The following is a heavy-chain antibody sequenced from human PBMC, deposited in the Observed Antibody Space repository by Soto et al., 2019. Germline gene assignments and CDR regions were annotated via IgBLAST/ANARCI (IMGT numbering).Heavy chain of an antibody. V-gene: IGHV4-34*01. CDR3: ASWHVAVATVILDN. D-gene: IGHD2-2*01. CDR2: INHSGST. Sequence: SETLSLTCTVSGGSISSYYWNWIRQPPRKGLEWIGEINHSGSTNYNPSLKSRVTISLDTSKNQFSLKLSSVTAADTAVYYCASWHVAVATVILDNWGQGTLVTVSS. J-gene: IGHJ4*02. CDR1: GGSISSYY.